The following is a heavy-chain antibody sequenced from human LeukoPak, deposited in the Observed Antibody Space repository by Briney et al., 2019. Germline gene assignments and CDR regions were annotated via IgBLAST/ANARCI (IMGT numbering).Heavy chain of an antibody. J-gene: IGHJ4*02. Sequence: SETLSLTRTVSGGSISSYYWSWIRQPAGKGLEWIGRIYTSGSTNYNPSLKSRVTMSVDTSKNQFSLKLSSVTAADTAVYYCARGGGYYGSSGYVDYWGQGTLVTVSS. CDR1: GGSISSYY. V-gene: IGHV4-4*07. D-gene: IGHD3-22*01. CDR3: ARGGGYYGSSGYVDY. CDR2: IYTSGST.